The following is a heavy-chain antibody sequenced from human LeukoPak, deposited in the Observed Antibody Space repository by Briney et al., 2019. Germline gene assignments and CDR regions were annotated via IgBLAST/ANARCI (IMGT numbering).Heavy chain of an antibody. Sequence: ASVKVSCKASGYTFTGYYMHWVRQAPGQGLEWMGWINPNSGGTNYAQKFQGRVTMTRDTSISTAYMELSRLRSDDTAAYYCARESFLEWLLKYNWFDPWGQGTLVTVSS. CDR2: INPNSGGT. D-gene: IGHD3-3*01. J-gene: IGHJ5*02. CDR3: ARESFLEWLLKYNWFDP. V-gene: IGHV1-2*02. CDR1: GYTFTGYY.